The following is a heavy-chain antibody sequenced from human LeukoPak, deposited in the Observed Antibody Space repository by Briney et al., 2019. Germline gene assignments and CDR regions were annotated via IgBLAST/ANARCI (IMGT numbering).Heavy chain of an antibody. CDR3: TSEEYGSGSSPIDY. V-gene: IGHV3-49*03. J-gene: IGHJ4*02. CDR1: GFTFGDYA. CDR2: IRSKAYGGTT. D-gene: IGHD3-10*01. Sequence: GGSLRLSCTASGFTFGDYAMSWFRQAPGKGLEWVGFIRSKAYGGTTECAASVKGRFTISRDDSKSIAYLQMNSLKTEDTAVYYCTSEEYGSGSSPIDYWGQGTLVTVSS.